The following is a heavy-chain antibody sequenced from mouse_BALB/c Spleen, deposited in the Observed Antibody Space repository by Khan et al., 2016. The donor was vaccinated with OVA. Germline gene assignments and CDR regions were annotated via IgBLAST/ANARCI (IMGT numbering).Heavy chain of an antibody. Sequence: EVELVESGPGLVKPSQSLSLTCTVTGYSITSGSGWNWIRQFPGNKLEWMGYISYSGSTNYNPSLKSRISITRDTSKHQFFMQLNSVTTEDTATYYCARTARIKYWGQGTTLTVSS. CDR2: ISYSGST. CDR1: GYSITSGSG. CDR3: ARTARIKY. J-gene: IGHJ2*01. D-gene: IGHD1-2*01. V-gene: IGHV3-2*02.